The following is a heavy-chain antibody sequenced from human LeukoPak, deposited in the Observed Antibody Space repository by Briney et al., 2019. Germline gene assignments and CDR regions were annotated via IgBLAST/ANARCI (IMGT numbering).Heavy chain of an antibody. J-gene: IGHJ5*02. V-gene: IGHV4-34*01. Sequence: SGTLSLTCAVYGGSFSGYYWSWIRQPPGKGLEWIGEINHSGSTNYNPSLKSRVTISVDTSKNQFSLKLSSVTAADTAVYYCAREEIRSWFDPWGQGTLVTVSS. D-gene: IGHD5-24*01. CDR2: INHSGST. CDR1: GGSFSGYY. CDR3: AREEIRSWFDP.